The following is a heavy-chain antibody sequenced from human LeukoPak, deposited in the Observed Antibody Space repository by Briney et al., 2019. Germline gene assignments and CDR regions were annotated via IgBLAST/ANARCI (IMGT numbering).Heavy chain of an antibody. Sequence: SETLSLTCAVSGGSISSSNWWSWVRQPPGKGLEWIGEIYHSGSTNYNPSLKSRVTISVDKSKNQFSLKLSSVTAADTAVYYWAKPGTDYYDILTGYYIGAFDIWGQGTMVTVSS. D-gene: IGHD3-9*01. CDR2: IYHSGST. V-gene: IGHV4-4*02. CDR1: GGSISSSNW. J-gene: IGHJ3*02. CDR3: AKPGTDYYDILTGYYIGAFDI.